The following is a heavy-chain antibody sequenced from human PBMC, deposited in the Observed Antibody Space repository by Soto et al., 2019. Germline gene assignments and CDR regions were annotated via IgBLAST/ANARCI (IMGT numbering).Heavy chain of an antibody. D-gene: IGHD1-26*01. CDR1: GGSISSSNW. J-gene: IGHJ6*02. V-gene: IGHV4-4*02. Sequence: SETRSLTCAVSGGSISSSNWWSWVRQPPGKGLEWIGEIYHSGSTNYNPSLKSRVTISVDKSKNQFSLKLSSVTAADTAAYYCARVSGSYYYGMDVWGQGTTVT. CDR2: IYHSGST. CDR3: ARVSGSYYYGMDV.